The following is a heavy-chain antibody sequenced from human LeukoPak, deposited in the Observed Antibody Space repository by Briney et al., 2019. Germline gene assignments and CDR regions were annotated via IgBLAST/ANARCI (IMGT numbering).Heavy chain of an antibody. CDR3: ARDKEGSGSYPQAFDY. D-gene: IGHD3-10*01. CDR1: GFTFSSYA. V-gene: IGHV3-30-3*01. Sequence: PGGSLRLSCAASGFTFSSYAMHWVRQAPGKGLEWVAVISYDGSNKYYADSVKGRFTISRDNSKNTLYLQMNSLRAEDTAVYYCARDKEGSGSYPQAFDYWGQGTLVTVSS. CDR2: ISYDGSNK. J-gene: IGHJ4*02.